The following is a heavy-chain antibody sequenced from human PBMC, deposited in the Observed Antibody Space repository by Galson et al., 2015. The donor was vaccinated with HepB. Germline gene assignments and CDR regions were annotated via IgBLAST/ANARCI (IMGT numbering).Heavy chain of an antibody. CDR3: AREGDGYSHYWYFDL. Sequence: LVKVSCKASGYTFTSYGISWVRQAPGQGLEWMGWISAYNGNTNYAQKLQGRVTMTTDTYTSTAYMELRSLRSDDTAVYYCAREGDGYSHYWYFDLWGRGTLVTVSS. V-gene: IGHV1-18*01. CDR1: GYTFTSYG. CDR2: ISAYNGNT. D-gene: IGHD5-24*01. J-gene: IGHJ2*01.